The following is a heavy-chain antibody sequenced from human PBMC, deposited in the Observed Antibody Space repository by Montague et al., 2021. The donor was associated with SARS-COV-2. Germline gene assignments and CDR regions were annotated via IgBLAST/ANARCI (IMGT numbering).Heavy chain of an antibody. CDR2: INHSGST. J-gene: IGHJ6*02. Sequence: SETRSLTCAVYGGSFSGYYWSWIRQPPGKGLEWIGEINHSGSTNYNPSLKSRVTISVDTSKNQFSLKLSSVTAADTAVYYCARGSWHIVVVTAIRDGYYGMDVWGQGTTVTVSS. CDR1: GGSFSGYY. D-gene: IGHD2-21*02. CDR3: ARGSWHIVVVTAIRDGYYGMDV. V-gene: IGHV4-34*01.